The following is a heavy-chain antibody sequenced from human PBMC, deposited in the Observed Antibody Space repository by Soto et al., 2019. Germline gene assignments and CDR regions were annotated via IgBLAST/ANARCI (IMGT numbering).Heavy chain of an antibody. Sequence: SETLSLTCAVDGGTFSGYCWSWIRQPQGKGLEWIGEINHSGSTNYNPSLKSRVTISVDTSKNQFSLKLSSVTAADTAVYYCARGDMVRGAAKNKFYGMDVWGQGTTVTVSS. J-gene: IGHJ6*02. CDR2: INHSGST. CDR1: GGTFSGYC. D-gene: IGHD3-10*01. V-gene: IGHV4-34*01. CDR3: ARGDMVRGAAKNKFYGMDV.